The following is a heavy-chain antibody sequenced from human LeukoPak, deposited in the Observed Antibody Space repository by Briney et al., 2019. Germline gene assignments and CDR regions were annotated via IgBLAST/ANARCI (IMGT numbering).Heavy chain of an antibody. Sequence: PGGPLTLSCAASGFTFSSYAMSWVPQAPGKGLEWVSAISGSGGSTYYAHSVKGRFTISRDPSKNTLYLQMSSLTAEDTAVYSCAKGYLTAMVTRYDSWGQGTLVTVSS. V-gene: IGHV3-23*01. CDR3: AKGYLTAMVTRYDS. D-gene: IGHD5-18*01. CDR2: ISGSGGST. CDR1: GFTFSSYA. J-gene: IGHJ4*02.